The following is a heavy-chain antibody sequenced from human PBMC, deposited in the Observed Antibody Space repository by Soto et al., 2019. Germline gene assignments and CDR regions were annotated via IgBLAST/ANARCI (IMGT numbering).Heavy chain of an antibody. V-gene: IGHV4-59*01. CDR2: IYNSGST. CDR1: GVSISSSY. CDR3: ARDRAFCIGRSCYSPPDYYYYMDV. D-gene: IGHD2-15*01. J-gene: IGHJ6*03. Sequence: QVQLQESGPGLVKPSETLSLTCTVSGVSISSSYWSWIRQPPGKGLEWIGYIYNSGSTNYNPSLKSRVTISVDTSKNQVSLGLSSVTAADTAVYYCARDRAFCIGRSCYSPPDYYYYMDVWGKGTTVTVS.